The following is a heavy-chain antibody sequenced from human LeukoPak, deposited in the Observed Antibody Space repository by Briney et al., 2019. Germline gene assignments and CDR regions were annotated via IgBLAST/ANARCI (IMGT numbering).Heavy chain of an antibody. Sequence: PGGSLRLSCAASGFTFSNYWMSWVRQAPGKGLEWVAIIKQDASETYYGDSVKGRFTISRDNAKNSIYLHMRSLRVEDTAVYYCARVAGEASGYHPFDIWGQGTMVTASS. CDR2: IKQDASET. CDR3: ARVAGEASGYHPFDI. CDR1: GFTFSNYW. J-gene: IGHJ3*02. D-gene: IGHD3-22*01. V-gene: IGHV3-7*03.